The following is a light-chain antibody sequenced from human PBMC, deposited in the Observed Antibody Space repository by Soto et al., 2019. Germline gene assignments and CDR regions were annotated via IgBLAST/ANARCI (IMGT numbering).Light chain of an antibody. V-gene: IGKV1-27*01. J-gene: IGKJ1*01. CDR2: DAS. Sequence: DIQMTQSPSSLSASVGDRVTITCPASQGISNFLAWYQQKPGKVPKLLIYDASTLQSGVPSRFSGSGSGTDFTLTISSLQPEDVATYYCQKYNSAPRAFGQGTKVEIK. CDR1: QGISNF. CDR3: QKYNSAPRA.